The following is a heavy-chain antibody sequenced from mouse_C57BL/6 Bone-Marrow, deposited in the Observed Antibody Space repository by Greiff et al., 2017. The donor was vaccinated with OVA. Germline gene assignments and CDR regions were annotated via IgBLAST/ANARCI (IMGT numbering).Heavy chain of an antibody. CDR2: IYPRSGNT. Sequence: LVESGAELARPGASVKLSCKASGYTFTSYGISWVKQRTGQGLEWIGEIYPRSGNTYYNEKFKGKATLTADKSSSTAYMELRSLTSEDSAVYFCARRDYYGSSYDYWGQGTTLTVSS. D-gene: IGHD1-1*01. V-gene: IGHV1-81*01. CDR3: ARRDYYGSSYDY. CDR1: GYTFTSYG. J-gene: IGHJ2*01.